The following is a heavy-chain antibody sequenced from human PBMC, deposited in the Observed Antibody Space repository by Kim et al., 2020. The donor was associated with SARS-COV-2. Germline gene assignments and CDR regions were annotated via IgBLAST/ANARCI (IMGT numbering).Heavy chain of an antibody. J-gene: IGHJ4*02. CDR3: ARSSPRSYYDILTGYWHPFDY. V-gene: IGHV4-31*03. Sequence: SETLSLTCTVSGGSISGGGYYWIWIRQHPGKGLEWIGYIYYSGSTYYNPSLKSRVTISVATSQNQFSLKLISVTAADTAVYYCARSSPRSYYDILTGYWHPFDYCGQGTLVTASS. D-gene: IGHD3-9*01. CDR2: IYYSGST. CDR1: GGSISGGGYY.